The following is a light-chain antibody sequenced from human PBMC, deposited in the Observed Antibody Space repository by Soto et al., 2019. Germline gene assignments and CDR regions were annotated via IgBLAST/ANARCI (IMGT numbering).Light chain of an antibody. Sequence: DIVLTQSPATLSLSPGERATLSCRASQSVSSYLAWYQQKPGQAPRLLIYDASNRATGIPARFSGSGSGTDFTLPISSLEPEDFAVYYWQQRSNWLTFGGGTKVEIK. CDR3: QQRSNWLT. V-gene: IGKV3-11*01. CDR1: QSVSSY. J-gene: IGKJ4*01. CDR2: DAS.